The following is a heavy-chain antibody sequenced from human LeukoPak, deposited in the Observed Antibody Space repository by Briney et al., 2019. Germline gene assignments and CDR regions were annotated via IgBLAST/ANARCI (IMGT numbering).Heavy chain of an antibody. CDR3: AKESSSSSSYYYYYGMDV. D-gene: IGHD6-6*01. V-gene: IGHV3-30-3*01. J-gene: IGHJ6*02. CDR2: ISYDGSNK. CDR1: GFTFSSYA. Sequence: GRSLRLSCAASGFTFSSYAMHWVRQAPGKGLEWVAVISYDGSNKYYADSVKGRFTISRDNSKNTLYLQMNSLRAEDTAVYYCAKESSSSSSYYYYYGMDVWGQGTTVTVSS.